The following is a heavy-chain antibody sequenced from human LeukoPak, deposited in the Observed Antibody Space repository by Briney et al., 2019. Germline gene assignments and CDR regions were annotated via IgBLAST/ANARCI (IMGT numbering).Heavy chain of an antibody. CDR2: IHPNSGGT. D-gene: IGHD3-10*01. J-gene: IGHJ4*02. V-gene: IGHV1-2*02. CDR3: ARDYYGSGTYYKDY. Sequence: VASVKVSCKASGYTFTAYYLNWVRHAPGQGLEWMVWIHPNSGGTNYAQNFQGRVSMTTDTSISTVYMELSRLRSDDTAVYYCARDYYGSGTYYKDYWGQGTLVTVSS. CDR1: GYTFTAYY.